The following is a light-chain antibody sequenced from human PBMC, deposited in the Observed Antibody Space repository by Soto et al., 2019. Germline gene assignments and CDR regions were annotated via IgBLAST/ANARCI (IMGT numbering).Light chain of an antibody. J-gene: IGKJ5*01. CDR2: GAS. CDR1: QSVTSSY. Sequence: DIVLTQSPGTLSLSPGERATLSCRASQSVTSSYLAWYQHKPGQAPRLIIYGASSRATGIPDRFSGSGSGTDFTLTISRLEPEDFAVYFCQQYGALPRFGQGTRLEIK. V-gene: IGKV3-20*01. CDR3: QQYGALPR.